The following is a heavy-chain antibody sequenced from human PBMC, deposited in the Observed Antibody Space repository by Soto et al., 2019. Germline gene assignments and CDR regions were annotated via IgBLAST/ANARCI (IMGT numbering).Heavy chain of an antibody. CDR3: ASQVAATPGYFDY. CDR1: GGSISSYY. Sequence: SETLSLTCTVSGGSISSYYWSWIRQPPGKGLEWIGYIYYSGSTNYNPSLKSRVTISVDTSKNQFSLKLRSVTAADTAVYYCASQVAATPGYFDYWGQGTLVTVSS. CDR2: IYYSGST. V-gene: IGHV4-59*01. J-gene: IGHJ4*02. D-gene: IGHD2-15*01.